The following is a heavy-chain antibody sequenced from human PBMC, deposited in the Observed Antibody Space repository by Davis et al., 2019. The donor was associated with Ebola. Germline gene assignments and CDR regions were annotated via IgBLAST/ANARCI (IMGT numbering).Heavy chain of an antibody. J-gene: IGHJ6*02. V-gene: IGHV3-23*03. CDR3: AKSFSSSPRLRYYYGMDV. Sequence: AGSLTLSCAASGCNFNAYAMHWVRQAPGKGLEWVSVIYNDDSSTYYADAVKGRFTISRDNSKNTLYLQMNSLRAEDTAVYYCAKSFSSSPRLRYYYGMDVWGQGTTVTVSS. CDR2: IYNDDSST. CDR1: GCNFNAYA. D-gene: IGHD6-6*01.